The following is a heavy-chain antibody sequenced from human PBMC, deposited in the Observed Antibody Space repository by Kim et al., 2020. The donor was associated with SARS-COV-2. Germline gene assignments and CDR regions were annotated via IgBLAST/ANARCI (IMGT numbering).Heavy chain of an antibody. Sequence: GGSLRLSCAASGFTFSSYGMHWVRQAPGKGLEWVAVISYDGSNKYYADSVKGRFTISRDNSKNTLYLQMNSLRAEDTAVYYCAKGRPRTYYDILTGLLTDYYYGMDVWGQGTTVTVSS. CDR3: AKGRPRTYYDILTGLLTDYYYGMDV. D-gene: IGHD3-9*01. J-gene: IGHJ6*02. CDR2: ISYDGSNK. V-gene: IGHV3-30*18. CDR1: GFTFSSYG.